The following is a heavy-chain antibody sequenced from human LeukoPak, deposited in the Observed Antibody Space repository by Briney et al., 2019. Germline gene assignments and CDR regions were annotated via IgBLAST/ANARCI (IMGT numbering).Heavy chain of an antibody. CDR2: INHSGST. Sequence: PSETLSLTCAVYGGSFSGYYWSWIRQPPGKGLEWIGEINHSGSTNYNPSLKSRVTISVDTSKSQFSLKLSSVTAADTAVYYCARAPYYYGSGSYSWGQGTLVTVSS. V-gene: IGHV4-34*01. J-gene: IGHJ4*02. CDR1: GGSFSGYY. CDR3: ARAPYYYGSGSYS. D-gene: IGHD3-10*01.